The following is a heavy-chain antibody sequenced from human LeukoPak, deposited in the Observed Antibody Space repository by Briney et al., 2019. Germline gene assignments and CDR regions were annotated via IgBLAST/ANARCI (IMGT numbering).Heavy chain of an antibody. CDR3: ARDLAYCGGDCLGDGMDV. CDR2: IYSGGST. V-gene: IGHV3-53*01. J-gene: IGHJ6*02. Sequence: GGSLRLSCAASGFTVSSNYMSWVRQAPGKGLEWVSVIYSGGSTYYADSVKGRFTISRDNSKNALYLQMNSLGAEDTAVYYCARDLAYCGGDCLGDGMDVWGQGTTVTVSS. D-gene: IGHD2-21*02. CDR1: GFTVSSNY.